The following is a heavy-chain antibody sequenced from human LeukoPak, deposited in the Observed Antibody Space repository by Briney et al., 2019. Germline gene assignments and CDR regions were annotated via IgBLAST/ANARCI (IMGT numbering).Heavy chain of an antibody. Sequence: GRSLRLSCAASGFTFDDYAMHWVRQAPGKGLEWLSYISASRDITYYADSVKGRFTISRDNAKNSLYLQMNSLRAEDTAVYYCVRGSLASGVVVYYYYYLDVWGKGTTVTVSS. D-gene: IGHD3-3*01. V-gene: IGHV3-48*01. CDR3: VRGSLASGVVVYYYYYLDV. CDR2: ISASRDIT. J-gene: IGHJ6*03. CDR1: GFTFDDYA.